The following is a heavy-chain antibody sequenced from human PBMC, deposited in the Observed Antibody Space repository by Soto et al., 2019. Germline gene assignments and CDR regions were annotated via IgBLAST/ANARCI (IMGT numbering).Heavy chain of an antibody. J-gene: IGHJ4*02. Sequence: GGSLRLSCAASGFPFSSYAMSWVRQAPGKGLEWVSAISGSGGSTYYADSVKGRFTISRDNSKNTLYLQMNSLRAEDTAVYYCAKDREYYDSSGYFDYWGQGTLVTVSS. CDR1: GFPFSSYA. D-gene: IGHD3-22*01. CDR2: ISGSGGST. V-gene: IGHV3-23*01. CDR3: AKDREYYDSSGYFDY.